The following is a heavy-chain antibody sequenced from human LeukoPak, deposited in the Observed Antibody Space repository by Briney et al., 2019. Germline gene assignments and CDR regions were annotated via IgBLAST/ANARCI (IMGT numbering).Heavy chain of an antibody. CDR2: IRYDGSNK. CDR1: GFTFSSYG. J-gene: IGHJ4*02. D-gene: IGHD3-16*01. V-gene: IGHV3-30*02. CDR3: LTPGGDY. Sequence: PGGSLRLSCAASGFTFSSYGMHWVRQAPGKGLEWVAFIRYDGSNKYYADSVKGRFTISRDNSKKTLYLQMNSLRAEDTAVYYSLTPGGDYWGQGTLVTVSS.